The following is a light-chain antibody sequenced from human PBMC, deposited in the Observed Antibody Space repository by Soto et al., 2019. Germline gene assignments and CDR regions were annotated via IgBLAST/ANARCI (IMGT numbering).Light chain of an antibody. J-gene: IGLJ3*02. CDR1: SSDVGGYNY. CDR2: EVS. Sequence: QSALTQPASVSGSPGQSVTISCTGTSSDVGGYNYVSWYQQHPGKAPKLMIYEVSNRPSGVSNRFFRSKSGNTASLTVSGIQAEDEADYYCISYTSSSTWVFGGGTKLTVL. CDR3: ISYTSSSTWV. V-gene: IGLV2-14*01.